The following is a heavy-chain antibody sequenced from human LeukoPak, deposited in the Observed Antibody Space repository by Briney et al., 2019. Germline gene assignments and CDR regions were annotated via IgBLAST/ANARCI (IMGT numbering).Heavy chain of an antibody. CDR1: GFTFSSYA. D-gene: IGHD5-12*01. J-gene: IGHJ6*02. CDR3: ARDTVATIWYYGMDV. Sequence: GGSLRLSCAASGFTFSSYAMSWVRQAPGKGLEWVSAISGSGGSTYYADSVKGRFTISRDNSKNTLYLQMNSLRAEDTAVCYCARDTVATIWYYGMDVWGQGTTVTVSS. CDR2: ISGSGGST. V-gene: IGHV3-23*01.